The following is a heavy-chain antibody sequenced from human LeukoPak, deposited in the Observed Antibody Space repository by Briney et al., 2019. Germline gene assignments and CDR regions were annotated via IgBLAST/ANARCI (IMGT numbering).Heavy chain of an antibody. CDR1: GDSVSSNSAA. Sequence: SQTLSLTCAISGDSVSSNSAAWNWIRQSPSRGLEWLGRTYYRSKLYNDYAVSVKSRITINPDTSKNQCSLQLNSVTPEDTAVYYCAREPTKITGTTFDYWGQGTLVTVSS. V-gene: IGHV6-1*01. CDR3: AREPTKITGTTFDY. CDR2: TYYRSKLYN. D-gene: IGHD1-7*01. J-gene: IGHJ4*02.